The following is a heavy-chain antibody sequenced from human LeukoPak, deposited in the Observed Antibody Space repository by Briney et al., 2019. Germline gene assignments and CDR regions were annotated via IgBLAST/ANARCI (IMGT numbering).Heavy chain of an antibody. CDR3: AKDQEQLVQSSYNWFDP. Sequence: GRSLRLSCAASGFTFSSYAMSWVRQAPGKGLEWVSAISGSGGSTYYADSVKGRFTISRDNSKNTLYLQMNSLRAEDTAVYYCAKDQEQLVQSSYNWFDPWGQGTLVTVSS. V-gene: IGHV3-23*01. J-gene: IGHJ5*02. CDR1: GFTFSSYA. CDR2: ISGSGGST. D-gene: IGHD6-13*01.